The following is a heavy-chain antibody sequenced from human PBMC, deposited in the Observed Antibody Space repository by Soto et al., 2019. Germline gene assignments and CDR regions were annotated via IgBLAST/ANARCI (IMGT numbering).Heavy chain of an antibody. CDR2: ISGSGGGT. CDR3: AKSRGSGSYFNPSDAFDF. J-gene: IGHJ3*01. Sequence: PGGSLRLSCAASGFTFSSYAMSWVRQAPGKGLEWVSSISGSGGGTYYANSVKGRFTISRDNSKNTLSLQMNSLRAEDTAVYYCAKSRGSGSYFNPSDAFDFWGQGTMVPVSS. V-gene: IGHV3-23*01. D-gene: IGHD3-10*01. CDR1: GFTFSSYA.